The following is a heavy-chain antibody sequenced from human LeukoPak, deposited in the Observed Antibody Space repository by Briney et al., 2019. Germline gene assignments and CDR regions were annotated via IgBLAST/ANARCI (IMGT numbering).Heavy chain of an antibody. J-gene: IGHJ4*02. CDR3: ARDRTAAAGTPRDFDY. V-gene: IGHV3-7*03. CDR1: GFTFSWYW. Sequence: GGSLRLSCAASGFTFSWYWMTWVRQAPGRRLERVADIKQDGSEKYYVDSVKGRFTISRDNAKNSLYLQMNSLRADDTAVYYCARDRTAAAGTPRDFDYWGQGTLVTVSS. D-gene: IGHD6-13*01. CDR2: IKQDGSEK.